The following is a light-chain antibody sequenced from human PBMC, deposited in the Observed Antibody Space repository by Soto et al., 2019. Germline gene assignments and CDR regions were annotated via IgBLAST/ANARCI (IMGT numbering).Light chain of an antibody. J-gene: IGLJ1*01. Sequence: QSALTQPASVSGSPGQSITISCTGTSSDVGAYNSVSWYQQHPGKAPKLIIYDVSTRPSGISDRFSGSKSGNTASLTISGLQGEDESDYYCSSYTTSVTYVFGTGTKVTVL. CDR3: SSYTTSVTYV. CDR2: DVS. CDR1: SSDVGAYNS. V-gene: IGLV2-14*01.